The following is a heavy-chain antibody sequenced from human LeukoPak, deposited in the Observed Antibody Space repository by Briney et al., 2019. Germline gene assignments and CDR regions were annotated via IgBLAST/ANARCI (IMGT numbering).Heavy chain of an antibody. V-gene: IGHV4-31*03. CDR1: GGSISSGNYL. CDR2: NSYFGST. D-gene: IGHD5-24*01. CDR3: ARLHGLY. J-gene: IGHJ4*02. Sequence: PSETLSLTCTVSGGSISSGNYLWSWIRQHPGKGLEWIGYNSYFGSTNYNPSLKSRVTITLDTSKNQFSLNLYSVTAADTAVYYCARLHGLYWGPGTLVTVAS.